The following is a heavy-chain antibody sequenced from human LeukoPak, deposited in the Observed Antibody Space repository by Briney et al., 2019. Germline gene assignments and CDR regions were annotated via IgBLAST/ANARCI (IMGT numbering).Heavy chain of an antibody. CDR3: ARHRGSYSSGPKNVDY. CDR1: GGSISSYY. V-gene: IGHV4-59*01. D-gene: IGHD6-19*01. Sequence: SETLSLTCTVSGGSISSYYWSWIRQPPGKGLEWIGYIYYSGSTNYNPSLRSRVTISVDTSKNQFSLKLSSVTAADTAGYYCARHRGSYSSGPKNVDYWGQGTLVTVSS. J-gene: IGHJ4*02. CDR2: IYYSGST.